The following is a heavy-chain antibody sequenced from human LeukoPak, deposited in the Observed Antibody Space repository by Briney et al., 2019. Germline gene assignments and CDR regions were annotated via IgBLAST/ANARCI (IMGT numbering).Heavy chain of an antibody. D-gene: IGHD5-18*01. CDR3: ARERSLNTASLGY. CDR2: IWSDGNNK. CDR1: GFRFSSYG. J-gene: IGHJ4*01. V-gene: IGHV3-33*01. Sequence: GGSLRLSCAPSGFRFSSYGMHWVRQAPGKGLEWVAVIWSDGNNKHYADSVKGRFTISRDNSNNTLYLQMYSLRAEDTALYYCARERSLNTASLGYWGHGTLVTVSS.